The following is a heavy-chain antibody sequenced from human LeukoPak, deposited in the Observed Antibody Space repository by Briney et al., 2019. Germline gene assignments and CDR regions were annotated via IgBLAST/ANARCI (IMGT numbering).Heavy chain of an antibody. CDR2: IRYDGSNK. CDR3: AKPFVYYDSSGYSAVDY. Sequence: GGSLRLSCAASGFIFSSYGMHWVRQAPGKGLEWVAFIRYDGSNKYYTDSVKGRFTISKDNSKNTLYLKMDSLRAEDTAMYYCAKPFVYYDSSGYSAVDYWGQGTLVTVSS. CDR1: GFIFSSYG. D-gene: IGHD3-22*01. V-gene: IGHV3-30*02. J-gene: IGHJ4*02.